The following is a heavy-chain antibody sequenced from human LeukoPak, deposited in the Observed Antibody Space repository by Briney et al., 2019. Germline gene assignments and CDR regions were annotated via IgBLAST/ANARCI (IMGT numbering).Heavy chain of an antibody. CDR1: GFTFSSYA. D-gene: IGHD4-11*01. CDR2: ISGSGGST. J-gene: IGHJ6*02. CDR3: ANDRVTDNNYYGMDV. V-gene: IGHV3-23*01. Sequence: PGGSLRLSCAASGFTFSSYAMSWARQAPGKGLEWVSAISGSGGSTYYADSVKGRFTISRDNSKNTLYLQMNSLRAEDTAVYYYANDRVTDNNYYGMDVWGQGTTVTVSS.